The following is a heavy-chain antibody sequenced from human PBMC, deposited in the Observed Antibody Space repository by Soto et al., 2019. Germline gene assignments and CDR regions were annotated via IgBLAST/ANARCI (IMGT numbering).Heavy chain of an antibody. V-gene: IGHV2-5*02. J-gene: IGHJ5*02. D-gene: IGHD6-13*01. Sequence: SGPTLVNPTQTLTLTCSFSGFSLTTSGMNVGWIRQPPGKALEWLALIYWDDDKRYSPSLKRRLTITKDTSKNQVVPTMTNMDPVDTATYCCAPRISSSWEPPPFVTGGQETLVTVSS. CDR3: APRISSSWEPPPFVT. CDR1: GFSLTTSGMN. CDR2: IYWDDDK.